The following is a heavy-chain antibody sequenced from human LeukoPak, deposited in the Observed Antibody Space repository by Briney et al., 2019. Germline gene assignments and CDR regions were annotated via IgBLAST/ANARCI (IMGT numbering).Heavy chain of an antibody. Sequence: ASVTVSCKASGYTFTVYYMHWVRQAPGQGLEWMGRINPNSGGTNYAQKFQGRVTMTRDTSISTAYMELSRLRSDDTAVYYCARGDQAVAGTGYFDYWGQGTLVTVSS. V-gene: IGHV1-2*06. CDR3: ARGDQAVAGTGYFDY. J-gene: IGHJ4*02. CDR1: GYTFTVYY. CDR2: INPNSGGT. D-gene: IGHD6-19*01.